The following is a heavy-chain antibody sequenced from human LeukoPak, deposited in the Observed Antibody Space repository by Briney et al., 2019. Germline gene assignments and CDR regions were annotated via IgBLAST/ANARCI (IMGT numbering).Heavy chain of an antibody. D-gene: IGHD4-17*01. V-gene: IGHV4-59*01. CDR2: IYYSGST. Sequence: SETLSLTCTVSGGSISSYYWSWIRQPPGKGLEWIGYIYYSGSTNYSPSLKSRVTISVDTSKNQFSLKLSSVTAADTAVYYCARSTTVTTDYWGQGTLVTVSS. J-gene: IGHJ4*02. CDR1: GGSISSYY. CDR3: ARSTTVTTDY.